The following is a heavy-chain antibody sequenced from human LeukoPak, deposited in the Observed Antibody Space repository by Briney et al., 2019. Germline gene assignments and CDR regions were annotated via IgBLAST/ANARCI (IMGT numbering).Heavy chain of an antibody. V-gene: IGHV3-23*01. Sequence: GGSLRLSCATSGFSFSSYAMSWVRQAPGKGLEWVSAMSSSDDGRYYAASVRGRFTISRDTSRSTLYLQMNSLRAEDAAVYYCAELGITMIGGVWGKGTTVTISS. CDR2: MSSSDDGR. J-gene: IGHJ6*04. D-gene: IGHD3-10*02. CDR3: AELGITMIGGV. CDR1: GFSFSSYA.